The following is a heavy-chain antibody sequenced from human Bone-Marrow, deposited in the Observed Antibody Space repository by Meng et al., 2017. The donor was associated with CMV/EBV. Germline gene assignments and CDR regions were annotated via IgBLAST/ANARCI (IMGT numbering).Heavy chain of an antibody. CDR3: ARERPFYYDSSEYRFDP. CDR1: GGPVSSGSYY. D-gene: IGHD3-22*01. J-gene: IGHJ5*02. CDR2: IYYSGST. Sequence: SETLSLTCTVSGGPVSSGSYYWSWIRQPPGKGLEWIGYIYYSGSTNYNPSLKSRVTISVDTSKNQFSLKLSSVTAADTAVYYCARERPFYYDSSEYRFDPWGQGTLVTVSS. V-gene: IGHV4-61*01.